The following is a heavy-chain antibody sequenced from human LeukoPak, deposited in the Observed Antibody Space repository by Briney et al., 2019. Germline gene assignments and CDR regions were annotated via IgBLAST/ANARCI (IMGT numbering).Heavy chain of an antibody. J-gene: IGHJ4*02. CDR2: ISGSGEKT. D-gene: IGHD4-17*01. V-gene: IGHV3-23*01. CDR1: GFTFNNFA. Sequence: PGGSLRLSCAASGFTFNNFAMSWVRQAPGKGLDWISEISGSGEKTYHADSVKGRFTISRDNAKNSLYLQMNSLRAEDTAVYYCARVPPKVSTVTTGDYWGQGTLVTVSS. CDR3: ARVPPKVSTVTTGDY.